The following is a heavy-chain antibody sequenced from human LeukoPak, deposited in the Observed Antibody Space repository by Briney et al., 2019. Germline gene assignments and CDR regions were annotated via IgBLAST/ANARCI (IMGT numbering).Heavy chain of an antibody. J-gene: IGHJ4*02. D-gene: IGHD6-19*01. CDR3: ARHGDNSGWSFFDY. Sequence: SETLSLTCTVSGGSISSGGYYWSWIRQHPGKGLEWIGYIYYSGSTYYNPSLKSRVTISVDTSKNQFSLKLSSVTAADTAVYYCARHGDNSGWSFFDYWGQGTLVTVSS. CDR2: IYYSGST. V-gene: IGHV4-31*03. CDR1: GGSISSGGYY.